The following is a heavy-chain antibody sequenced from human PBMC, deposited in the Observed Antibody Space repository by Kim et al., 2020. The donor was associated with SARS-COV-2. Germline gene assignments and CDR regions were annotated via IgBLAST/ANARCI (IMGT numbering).Heavy chain of an antibody. J-gene: IGHJ6*03. CDR2: INYSGST. V-gene: IGHV4-39*01. D-gene: IGHD6-6*01. Sequence: SETLSLTCTVSGGSISSSSYYWAWIRQPPGKGLEWIGTINYSGSTYYNPSVRGRVTISVDTSKNQFSLRLSSVTAADTAVYYCARHTTSSSNYYYYYMDV. CDR1: GGSISSSSYY. CDR3: ARHTTSSSNYYYYYMDV.